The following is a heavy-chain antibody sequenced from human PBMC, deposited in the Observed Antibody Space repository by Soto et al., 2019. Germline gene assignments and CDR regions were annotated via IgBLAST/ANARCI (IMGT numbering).Heavy chain of an antibody. CDR1: GGSFSGYY. CDR3: AIDILTGRPFDP. CDR2: INHSGST. Sequence: QVQLQQWGAGLLKPSETLSLTCAVYGGSFSGYYWSWIRQPPGKGLEWIGEINHSGSTNYNPSLKSRVTISVDTSKNQFSLKLSSVTAADTAVYYCAIDILTGRPFDPWGQGTLVTVSS. V-gene: IGHV4-34*01. J-gene: IGHJ5*02. D-gene: IGHD3-9*01.